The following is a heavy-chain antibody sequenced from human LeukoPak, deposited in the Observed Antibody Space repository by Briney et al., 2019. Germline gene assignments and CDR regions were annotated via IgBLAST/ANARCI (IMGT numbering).Heavy chain of an antibody. CDR3: ARETATGSWYYFKY. J-gene: IGHJ4*02. CDR1: GGSITSEY. V-gene: IGHV4-4*07. CDR2: VHGSGST. Sequence: SEALSLTCTVSGGSITSEYCSCIRQPAGEVLEWIGRVHGSGSTNSNPSLKSRLTMSMDTSKNQFSLKLTSVTAADTAVYYCARETATGSWYYFKYWGQGTLVTVSS.